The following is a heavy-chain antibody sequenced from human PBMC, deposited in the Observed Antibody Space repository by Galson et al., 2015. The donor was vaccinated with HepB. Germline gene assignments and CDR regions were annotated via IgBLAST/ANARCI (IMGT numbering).Heavy chain of an antibody. J-gene: IGHJ6*03. CDR2: IIPIFGTA. CDR3: ASDHNPRPITIFGVVNVSDYYYYMDV. CDR1: GGTFSSYA. D-gene: IGHD3-3*01. V-gene: IGHV1-69*13. Sequence: SVKVSCKASGGTFSSYAISWVRQAPGQGLEWMGGIIPIFGTANYAQKFQGRVTITADESTSTAYMELSSLRSEDTAVYYCASDHNPRPITIFGVVNVSDYYYYMDVWGKGTTVTVSS.